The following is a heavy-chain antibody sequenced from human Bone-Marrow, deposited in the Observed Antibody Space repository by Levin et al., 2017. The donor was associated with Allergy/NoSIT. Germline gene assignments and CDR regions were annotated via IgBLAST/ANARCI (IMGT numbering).Heavy chain of an antibody. CDR3: ARAALPGSVRGDAFDI. CDR1: GGSISSGSYY. V-gene: IGHV4-61*02. D-gene: IGHD3-10*01. CDR2: IYTSGST. Sequence: LSQTLSLTCTVSGGSISSGSYYWSWIRQPAGKGLEWIGRIYTSGSTNYNPSLKSRVTISVDTSKNQFSLKLSSVTAADTAVYYCARAALPGSVRGDAFDIWGQGTMVTVSS. J-gene: IGHJ3*02.